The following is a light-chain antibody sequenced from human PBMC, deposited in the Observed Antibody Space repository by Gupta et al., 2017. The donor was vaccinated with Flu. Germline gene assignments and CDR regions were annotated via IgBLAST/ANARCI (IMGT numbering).Light chain of an antibody. CDR2: DVS. CDR3: CSYAGSVVV. J-gene: IGLJ2*01. Sequence: QSALTQPRSVSGSPGQSVTISCTGTSSDVVYYNYVSWHQQHPGKVPKLMIYDVSKRPSGVPDRFSGSKSGNTASLIISGLQAEDEADYYCCSYAGSVVVFGGGTKLTVL. CDR1: SSDVVYYNY. V-gene: IGLV2-11*01.